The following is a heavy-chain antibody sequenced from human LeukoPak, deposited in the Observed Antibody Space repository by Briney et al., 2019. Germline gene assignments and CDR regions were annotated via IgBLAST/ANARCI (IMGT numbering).Heavy chain of an antibody. CDR2: INHSGST. J-gene: IGHJ3*02. CDR3: ASLLYYDILTGPPPDAFDI. CDR1: GFTFSSYG. V-gene: IGHV4-34*01. Sequence: GSLRLSCAASGFTFSSYGMTWIRQPPGKWLEWIGEINHSGSTNYNPSLKSRVTISVDTSKNQFSLKLSSVTAADTAVYYCASLLYYDILTGPPPDAFDIWGQGTMVTVSS. D-gene: IGHD3-9*01.